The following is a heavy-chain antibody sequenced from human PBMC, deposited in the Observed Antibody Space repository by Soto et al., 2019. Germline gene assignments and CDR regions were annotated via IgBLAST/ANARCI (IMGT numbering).Heavy chain of an antibody. J-gene: IGHJ4*02. D-gene: IGHD5-12*01. Sequence: PGGSLRLSCAASGFTFSNAWMSWVRQAPGKGLEWVGRIKRKTDGGTTDYAAPVKGRFTISRDDSKNTLYLQMDSLKTEDTAVYYCTTPKAGRDGYKYLYWGQGTLVTVSS. CDR1: GFTFSNAW. CDR2: IKRKTDGGTT. CDR3: TTPKAGRDGYKYLY. V-gene: IGHV3-15*01.